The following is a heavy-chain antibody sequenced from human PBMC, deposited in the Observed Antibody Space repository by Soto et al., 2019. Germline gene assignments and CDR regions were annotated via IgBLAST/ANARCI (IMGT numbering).Heavy chain of an antibody. V-gene: IGHV1-2*04. J-gene: IGHJ4*02. CDR3: ARAGGSSGWSPGY. Sequence: ASVKVSCKASGYTFTGYYMHWVRQAPGQGLEWMGWINPNSGGTNYAQKFQDWVTMTRDTSISTAYMELSRLRSDDTAVYYCARAGGSSGWSPGYWGQGTLVTVSS. D-gene: IGHD6-19*01. CDR2: INPNSGGT. CDR1: GYTFTGYY.